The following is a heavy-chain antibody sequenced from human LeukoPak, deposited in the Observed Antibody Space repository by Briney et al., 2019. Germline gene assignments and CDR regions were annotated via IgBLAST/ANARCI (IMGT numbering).Heavy chain of an antibody. CDR1: GGAITNYY. V-gene: IGHV4-59*08. D-gene: IGHD6-19*01. CDR3: ARLKGYSSGWYPSYYFDY. J-gene: IGHJ4*02. CDR2: IYYTGTT. Sequence: SETLSLTCGVSGGAITNYYWNWIRQAPGKGLEWIGYIYYTGTTNYNPSLKSRVTISVDTSKNQFSLKLSSVTAADTAVYYCARLKGYSSGWYPSYYFDYWGQGTLVTVSS.